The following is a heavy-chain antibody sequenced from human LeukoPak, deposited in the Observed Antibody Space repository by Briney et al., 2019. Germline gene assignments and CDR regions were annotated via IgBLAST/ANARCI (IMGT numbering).Heavy chain of an antibody. J-gene: IGHJ4*02. CDR1: GLTFSHAW. CDR3: VSYSNAWRH. D-gene: IGHD6-19*01. CDR2: IKNKADGGTT. Sequence: GGSLRLSCAASGLTFSHAWMSWFRQAPGKGLDWVGRIKNKADGGTTDYAAPGKGRFTISRDDSKNTLYLQMNSLKAEDTGLYYCVSYSNAWRHWGQGTLVTVSS. V-gene: IGHV3-15*01.